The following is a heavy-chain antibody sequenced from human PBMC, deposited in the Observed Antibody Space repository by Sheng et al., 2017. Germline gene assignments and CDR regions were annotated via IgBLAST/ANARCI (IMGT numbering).Heavy chain of an antibody. D-gene: IGHD2-21*01. J-gene: IGHJ4*02. CDR3: ARCGQRFVSRAGLDY. CDR2: ISYHGSNT. V-gene: IGHV3-30*01. Sequence: QMQLVESGGGRGPAWEGPSRLSCAASGFIFSNYAMHWVRQTPGKGLEWVAVISYHGSNTYYADSVKGRFTISRDNSKNTLSLQMISLRAEDTAVYFCARCGQRFVSRAGLDYWGQGTLVTVSS. CDR1: GFIFSNYA.